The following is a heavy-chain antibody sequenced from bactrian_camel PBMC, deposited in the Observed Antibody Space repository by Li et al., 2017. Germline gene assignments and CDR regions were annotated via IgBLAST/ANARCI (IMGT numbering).Heavy chain of an antibody. D-gene: IGHD5*01. CDR1: RYTYSAYS. CDR2: IDSDGAT. V-gene: IGHV3S53*01. CDR3: AAFSLVGSCRGVDVRYRY. Sequence: HVQLVESGGGSVQAGGSLRLSCSCAARYTYSAYSLGWFRQAPTKEREGVACIDSDGATNYADSVKGRFTISKDNTKNTLYLQMNSLKVEDTAMYYCAAFSLVGSCRGVDVRYRYRGQGTQVTVS. J-gene: IGHJ4*01.